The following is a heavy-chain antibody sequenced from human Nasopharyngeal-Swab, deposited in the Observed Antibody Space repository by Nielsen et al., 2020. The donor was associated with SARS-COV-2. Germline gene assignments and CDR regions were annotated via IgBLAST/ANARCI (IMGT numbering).Heavy chain of an antibody. CDR2: IFYSGST. CDR3: ARRGNSYGGNWFDS. Sequence: GSLRLSCTVPGGSISGYYWSWIRQPPGKGLEWIGYIFYSGSTTYNPSLRSRVTISVDTSKDQFSLRLSSVTAADTAVYFCARRGNSYGGNWFDSWGLGSLVVVSS. J-gene: IGHJ5*01. D-gene: IGHD2/OR15-2a*01. V-gene: IGHV4-59*01. CDR1: GGSISGYY.